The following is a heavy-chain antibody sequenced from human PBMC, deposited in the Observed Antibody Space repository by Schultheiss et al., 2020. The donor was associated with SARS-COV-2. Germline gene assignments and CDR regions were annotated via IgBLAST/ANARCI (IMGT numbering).Heavy chain of an antibody. D-gene: IGHD2-15*01. CDR2: IYTSGST. J-gene: IGHJ4*02. V-gene: IGHV4-4*07. CDR3: ARADGGVVVAATSLDY. Sequence: SETLSLTCTVSGGSISGYYWSWIRQPAGKGLEWIGRIYTSGSTNYNPSLKSRVTMSVDTSKNQFSLKLSSVTAADTAVYYCARADGGVVVAATSLDYWGQGTLVTVSS. CDR1: GGSISGYY.